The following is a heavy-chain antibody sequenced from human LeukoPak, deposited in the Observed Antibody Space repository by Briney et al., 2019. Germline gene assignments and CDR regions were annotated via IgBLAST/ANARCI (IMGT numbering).Heavy chain of an antibody. CDR1: GDSASSNSAA. J-gene: IGHJ3*02. V-gene: IGHV6-1*01. CDR2: TYYRSKWYN. CDR3: ARGYCSSTSCYGSAFNI. D-gene: IGHD2-2*01. Sequence: SQTLSLTCAISGDSASSNSAAWNWIRQSPSRGLERLGRTYYRSKWYNDYAVSVKSRITINPDTSKNQFSLQVNSVIPEDTAVYYCARGYCSSTSCYGSAFNIWGQGTMVTVSS.